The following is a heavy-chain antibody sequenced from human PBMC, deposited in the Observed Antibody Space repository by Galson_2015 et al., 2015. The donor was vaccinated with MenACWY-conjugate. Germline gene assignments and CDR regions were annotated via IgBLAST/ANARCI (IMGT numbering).Heavy chain of an antibody. V-gene: IGHV4-39*01. J-gene: IGHJ5*02. CDR1: GGSIYSSDHW. D-gene: IGHD3-22*01. CDR3: ARLPRGINLILEGS. Sequence: ETLSLTCSVSGGSIYSSDHWWGWIRPPPGKGLEWIASIHHSETTHHNPSLKSRVSIFVDTSKNQFSLKLSSVSAADTAVYYCARLPRGINLILEGSWGQGILVTVSS. CDR2: IHHSETT.